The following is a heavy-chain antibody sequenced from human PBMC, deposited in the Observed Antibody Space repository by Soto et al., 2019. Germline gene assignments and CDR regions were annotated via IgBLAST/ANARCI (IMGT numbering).Heavy chain of an antibody. CDR1: GFTFSSYA. Sequence: PGGSLRLSCAASGFTFSSYAMHWVRQAPGKGLEWVAVISYDGSNKYYADSVKGRFTISRDNSKNTLYLQMNSLRAEDTAVYYCARDFSSGWFDAFDIWGQGTTVTVSS. D-gene: IGHD6-19*01. CDR3: ARDFSSGWFDAFDI. CDR2: ISYDGSNK. J-gene: IGHJ3*02. V-gene: IGHV3-30-3*01.